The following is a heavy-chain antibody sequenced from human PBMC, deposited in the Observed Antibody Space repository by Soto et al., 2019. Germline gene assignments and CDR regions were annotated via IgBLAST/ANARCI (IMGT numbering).Heavy chain of an antibody. V-gene: IGHV4-59*01. J-gene: IGHJ4*01. D-gene: IGHD3-10*02. CDR2: IYYSGST. Sequence: SETLSLTCTVSGGSISSYYWSWIRQPPGKGLEWIGDIYYSGSTNSNPSLKSRVTISVDTSKNQFSMKLCSVTAADSSLDYCARNHVRYVIDYWGQGTLVTVSS. CDR3: ARNHVRYVIDY. CDR1: GGSISSYY.